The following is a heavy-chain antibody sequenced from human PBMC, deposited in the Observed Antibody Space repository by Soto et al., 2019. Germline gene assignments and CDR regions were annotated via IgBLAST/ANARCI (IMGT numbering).Heavy chain of an antibody. V-gene: IGHV3-13*01. CDR1: GFTFSSYD. CDR2: IGTAGDT. Sequence: GGSLRLSCAASGFTFSSYDMHWVRQATGKGLEWVSAIGTAGDTYYPGSVKGRFTISRENAKNSLYLQMNSLRAGDTAVYYCARVQPTGAAFDIWGQGTMVTVSS. D-gene: IGHD1-1*01. CDR3: ARVQPTGAAFDI. J-gene: IGHJ3*02.